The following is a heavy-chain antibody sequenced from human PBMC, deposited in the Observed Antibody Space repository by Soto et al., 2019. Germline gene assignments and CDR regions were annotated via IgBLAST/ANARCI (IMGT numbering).Heavy chain of an antibody. CDR1: GFTFSSYT. D-gene: IGHD3-3*01. Sequence: EVQLLESGGGLVQPGGSLRLSCAASGFTFSSYTLSWVRQAPGKGLEWVSSISTSGDTTSYADSVKGQFTISRDNSKNTLFLQMNSLRAEDTAVYYCARVPFEDFWSGYYTVYYYYGMDVWGQGTTVTVSS. V-gene: IGHV3-23*01. CDR3: ARVPFEDFWSGYYTVYYYYGMDV. CDR2: ISTSGDTT. J-gene: IGHJ6*02.